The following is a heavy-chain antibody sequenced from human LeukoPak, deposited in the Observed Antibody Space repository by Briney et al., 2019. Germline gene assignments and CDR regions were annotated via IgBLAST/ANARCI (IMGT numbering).Heavy chain of an antibody. CDR3: AALTGYQYFDY. CDR1: GDSISTGNYY. J-gene: IGHJ4*02. V-gene: IGHV4-61*02. D-gene: IGHD3-9*01. CDR2: IYTSGST. Sequence: TSETLSLTCTVSGDSISTGNYYWSWIRQPAGKGLEWIGRIYTSGSTHYNPSLKSRVTISVDTSKNQFSLKLSSVTAADTAVYYCAALTGYQYFDYWGQGTLVTVSS.